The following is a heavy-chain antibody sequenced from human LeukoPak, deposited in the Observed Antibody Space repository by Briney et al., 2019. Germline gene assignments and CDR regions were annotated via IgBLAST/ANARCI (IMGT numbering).Heavy chain of an antibody. CDR1: GYSFTSYW. D-gene: IGHD6-13*01. V-gene: IGHV5-51*07. J-gene: IGHJ4*02. CDR3: ARSGYSSRWYFSY. Sequence: GESLKISCKGSGYSFTSYWIGWVHQMPGKGLEWMGIIYPGDSDTRYSPSFQGQVTISADKSISTAYLQWSSLKASDTAMYYCARSGYSSRWYFSYWDPGTLFTVSS. CDR2: IYPGDSDT.